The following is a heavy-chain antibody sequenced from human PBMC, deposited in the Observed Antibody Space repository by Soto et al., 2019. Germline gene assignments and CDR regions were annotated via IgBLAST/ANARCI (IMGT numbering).Heavy chain of an antibody. J-gene: IGHJ5*02. V-gene: IGHV3-23*01. Sequence: PWGSLRLSCAASVFTFSSHGMSWFRHAPGKGLQWVSAISGSGGNTYYADSVKGRFTISRDNSKNTLYLQMKVLRADDTAVYYCANGAYSGSRLNWFDPWGQGTLVTVSS. CDR2: ISGSGGNT. D-gene: IGHD1-26*01. CDR3: ANGAYSGSRLNWFDP. CDR1: VFTFSSHG.